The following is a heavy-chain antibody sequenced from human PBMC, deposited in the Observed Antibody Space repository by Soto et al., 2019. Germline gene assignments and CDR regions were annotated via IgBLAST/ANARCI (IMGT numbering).Heavy chain of an antibody. CDR2: INPTEGRT. CDR3: ARGREYSFGYNWFDP. Sequence: QVQLVQSGAEVRKPGASLKLSCQTSGYPFTSYHMHWVRQAPGQGLEWMGVINPTEGRTRYSQRFQDRVTMTRDTSTSTVYMELSSLISEDTATYFCARGREYSFGYNWFDPWGQGPLVTVSS. V-gene: IGHV1-46*01. D-gene: IGHD5-12*01. J-gene: IGHJ5*02. CDR1: GYPFTSYH.